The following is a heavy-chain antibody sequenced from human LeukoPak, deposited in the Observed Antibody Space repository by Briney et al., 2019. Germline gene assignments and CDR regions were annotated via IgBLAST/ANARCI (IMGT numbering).Heavy chain of an antibody. CDR3: AREALAAAGEFDY. D-gene: IGHD6-13*01. CDR1: GFIFSDYY. CDR2: ISSSGSTI. Sequence: GGSPRLSCAASGFIFSDYYMSWIRQAPGKGLEWVSYISSSGSTIYYADSVKGRFTISRDNAKNSLYLQMNSLRAEDTAVYYCAREALAAAGEFDYWGQGTLVTVSS. J-gene: IGHJ4*02. V-gene: IGHV3-11*01.